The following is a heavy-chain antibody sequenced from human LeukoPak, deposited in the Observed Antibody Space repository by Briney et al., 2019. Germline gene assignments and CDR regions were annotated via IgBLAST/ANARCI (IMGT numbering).Heavy chain of an antibody. CDR2: IIPIFGTA. J-gene: IGHJ4*02. CDR3: ARDRVAVAGINYFDY. Sequence: SVKVSCKASGGTFSSYAISSVRQAPGQGLEWMGGIIPIFGTANYAQKFQGRVTITADESTSTAYMEMSSLRAEDTAVYYCARDRVAVAGINYFDYWGQGTLVTVSS. D-gene: IGHD6-19*01. V-gene: IGHV1-69*13. CDR1: GGTFSSYA.